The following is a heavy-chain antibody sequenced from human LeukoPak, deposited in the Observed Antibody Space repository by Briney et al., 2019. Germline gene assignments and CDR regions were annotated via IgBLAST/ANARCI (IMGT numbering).Heavy chain of an antibody. CDR3: AKAGYSYGDFDY. CDR1: GFTFSTYW. D-gene: IGHD5-18*01. J-gene: IGHJ4*02. Sequence: AGGSLRLSCAASGFTFSTYWMHWVRQAPGKGLEWVSAISGSGGSTYYADSVKGRFTISRDNSKNTLYLQMNSLRAEDTAVYYCAKAGYSYGDFDYWGQGTLVTVSS. V-gene: IGHV3-23*01. CDR2: ISGSGGST.